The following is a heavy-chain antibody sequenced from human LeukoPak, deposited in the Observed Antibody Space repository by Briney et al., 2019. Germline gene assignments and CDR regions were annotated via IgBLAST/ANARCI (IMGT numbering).Heavy chain of an antibody. Sequence: TSETLSLTCTVSGGSIRSSSYYWGWIRQPPGKGVERIGRIYYSGSTYYNPSLKSRVTISVDTSKYQFSLKLSSVTAADTAVYYCASPGELPFDYWGEGTLVTVSS. D-gene: IGHD1-26*01. CDR3: ASPGELPFDY. CDR2: IYYSGST. V-gene: IGHV4-39*01. CDR1: GGSIRSSSYY. J-gene: IGHJ4*02.